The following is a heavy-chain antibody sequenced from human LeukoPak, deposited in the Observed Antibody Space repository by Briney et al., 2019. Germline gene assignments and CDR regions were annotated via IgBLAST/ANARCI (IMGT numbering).Heavy chain of an antibody. Sequence: GGSLRLSCAASGFTFSSSAMSWVRQAPGKGLEWVSNISGSGSGGSTYYADSVKGRFTISRDNSKNTLYVQMNSLRAEDTAVYYCARVPRIVGYTSRELGHWYFDLWGRGTLVTVSS. V-gene: IGHV3-23*01. J-gene: IGHJ2*01. D-gene: IGHD6-13*01. CDR2: ISGSGSGGST. CDR3: ARVPRIVGYTSRELGHWYFDL. CDR1: GFTFSSSA.